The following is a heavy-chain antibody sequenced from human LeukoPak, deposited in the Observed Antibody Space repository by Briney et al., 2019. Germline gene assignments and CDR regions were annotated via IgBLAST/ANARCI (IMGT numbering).Heavy chain of an antibody. J-gene: IGHJ3*02. Sequence: GASVKVSCKASGYTFTSYDINWVRQATGQGLEWMGWMNPNSGNTGYARKFQGRVTMTRNTSISTAYMELSSLRSEDTAVYYCARGQPTAAAAYDHDAFDIWGQGTMVTVSS. V-gene: IGHV1-8*01. CDR2: MNPNSGNT. D-gene: IGHD6-13*01. CDR1: GYTFTSYD. CDR3: ARGQPTAAAAYDHDAFDI.